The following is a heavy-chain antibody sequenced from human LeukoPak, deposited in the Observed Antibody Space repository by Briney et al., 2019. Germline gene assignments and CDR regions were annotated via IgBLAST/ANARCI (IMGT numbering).Heavy chain of an antibody. V-gene: IGHV1-24*01. CDR2: FDPEDGET. CDR3: AKRGSVYGSGSYFDY. CDR1: GYTLTELS. J-gene: IGHJ4*02. Sequence: ASVKVSCKVSGYTLTELSMHWVRQAPGKGLEWMGGFDPEDGETIYAQKFQGRVTMTEDTSTDTAYMELSSLRSEDTAVYYCAKRGSVYGSGSYFDYWGQGTLVTVSS. D-gene: IGHD3-10*01.